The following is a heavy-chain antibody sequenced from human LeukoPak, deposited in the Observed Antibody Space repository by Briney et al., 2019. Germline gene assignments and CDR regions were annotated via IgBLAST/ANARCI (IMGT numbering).Heavy chain of an antibody. V-gene: IGHV1-46*01. CDR3: ARTLYCSGGSCYSGFDY. Sequence: GASVKVSCKASGGTFTSYYMHWVRQAPGQGLEWMGIINPSGGSTSYAQKFQGRVTMTRDTSTSTVYMELSSLRSEDTAVYYCARTLYCSGGSCYSGFDYWGQGTLVTVSS. J-gene: IGHJ4*02. CDR1: GGTFTSYY. D-gene: IGHD2-15*01. CDR2: INPSGGST.